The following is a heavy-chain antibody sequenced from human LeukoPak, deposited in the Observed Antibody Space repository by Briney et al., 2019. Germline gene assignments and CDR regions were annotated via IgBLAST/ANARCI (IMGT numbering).Heavy chain of an antibody. V-gene: IGHV3-21*01. J-gene: IGHJ4*02. Sequence: GGSLRLSCAASGFTFSSYSMNWVRQAPGKGLEWVSSISSSSSYIYYADSVKGRFTISRDNAKNSLYLQMNSLRAEDTAVYYCARDWHSSSWCFDDNWGQGTLVTVSS. CDR1: GFTFSSYS. CDR3: ARDWHSSSWCFDDN. D-gene: IGHD6-13*01. CDR2: ISSSSSYI.